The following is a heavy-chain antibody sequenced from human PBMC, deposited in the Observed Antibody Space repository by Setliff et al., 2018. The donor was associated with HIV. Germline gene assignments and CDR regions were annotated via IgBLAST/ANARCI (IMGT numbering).Heavy chain of an antibody. D-gene: IGHD6-19*01. CDR1: GGSISSGSYY. V-gene: IGHV4-61*09. Sequence: SETLSLTCTVSGGSISSGSYYWSWIRQPAGKGLEWIGHIYSSGSTNYNPSLKSRVTISADTSKNQFSLNPSSVTAADTAVYYCAAGIAVAGTDYYYYGMDVWGQGTTVTVSS. J-gene: IGHJ6*02. CDR2: IYSSGST. CDR3: AAGIAVAGTDYYYYGMDV.